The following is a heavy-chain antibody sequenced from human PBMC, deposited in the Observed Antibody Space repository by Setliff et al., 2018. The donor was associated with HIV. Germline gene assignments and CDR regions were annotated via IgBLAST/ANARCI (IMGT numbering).Heavy chain of an antibody. J-gene: IGHJ4*02. D-gene: IGHD6-13*01. Sequence: ASVKVSCKASGFIFTNSGIHWVRQAPGHRLGWMGFINSGTGNTIYSQKFQGRVTFTRDTSASIAYMELSSLSFEDTAVYYCAVYCSPTYYFDYWGQGTPGTAPQ. CDR3: AVYCSPTYYFDY. CDR2: INSGTGNT. V-gene: IGHV1-3*01. CDR1: GFIFTNSG.